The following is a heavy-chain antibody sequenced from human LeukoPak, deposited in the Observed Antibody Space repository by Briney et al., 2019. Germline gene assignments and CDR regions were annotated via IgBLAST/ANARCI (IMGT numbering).Heavy chain of an antibody. D-gene: IGHD6-19*01. CDR1: GGSISSYY. CDR2: IYYSGST. J-gene: IGHJ6*02. V-gene: IGHV4-59*01. Sequence: SETLSLTCTVSGGSISSYYWSWIQQPPGKGLEWIGYIYYSGSTNYNPSLKSRVTISVDTSKNQFSLKLSSVTAADTAVYYCAGKRIAVAGTYYYYGMDVWGQGTTVTVSS. CDR3: AGKRIAVAGTYYYYGMDV.